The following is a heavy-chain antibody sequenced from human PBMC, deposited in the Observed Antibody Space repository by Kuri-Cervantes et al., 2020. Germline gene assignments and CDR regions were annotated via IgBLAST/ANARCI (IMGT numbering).Heavy chain of an antibody. J-gene: IGHJ4*02. Sequence: ASVKVSCKASGYTFTAYGISWVRQAPGQGLEWMGWISAYNGNTNYAQKLQGRVTMTTDTSTSTAYMELRSLRSDDTAVYYCARDALAVWGSYFDYWGQGTLVTVSS. CDR1: GYTFTAYG. CDR3: ARDALAVWGSYFDY. D-gene: IGHD1-26*01. V-gene: IGHV1-18*01. CDR2: ISAYNGNT.